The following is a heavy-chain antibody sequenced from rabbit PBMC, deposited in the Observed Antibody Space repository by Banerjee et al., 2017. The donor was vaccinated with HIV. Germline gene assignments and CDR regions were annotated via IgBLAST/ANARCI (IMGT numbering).Heavy chain of an antibody. CDR2: TYTGSGGYT. V-gene: IGHV1S45*01. CDR1: GFSFSSGYW. Sequence: QQQLVESGGGLVKPGASLTLTCKASGFSFSSGYWICWVRQAPGKGLEWIACTYTGSGGYTAYASWAKGRFTISKASSTTVTLQMTSLTAADTATYFCARGDGWALDLWGPGTLVTVS. CDR3: ARGDGWALDL. D-gene: IGHD4-2*01. J-gene: IGHJ4*01.